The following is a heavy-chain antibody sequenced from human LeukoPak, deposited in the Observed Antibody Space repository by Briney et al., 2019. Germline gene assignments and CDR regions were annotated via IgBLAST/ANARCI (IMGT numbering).Heavy chain of an antibody. J-gene: IGHJ4*02. CDR3: ARDSRYCSSTSCYTFDY. CDR2: ISAYNGNT. V-gene: IGHV1-18*01. D-gene: IGHD2-2*02. CDR1: GYTFTSYG. Sequence: ASVKVSCKASGYTFTSYGISWVRQAPGQGLEWMGWISAYNGNTNYAQKLQGRVTMTTDTSTSTAYMELRSLRSDDTAVYYCARDSRYCSSTSCYTFDYWGQGTLVTVSS.